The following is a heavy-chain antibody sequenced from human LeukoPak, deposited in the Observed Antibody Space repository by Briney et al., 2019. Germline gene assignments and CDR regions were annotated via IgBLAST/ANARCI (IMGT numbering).Heavy chain of an antibody. CDR3: AREGGPYRPLDY. V-gene: IGHV4-4*02. J-gene: IGHJ4*02. CDR2: VHLGGST. Sequence: PSETLSLTCGVSGGSISSTNWWTWVRRPPGKGLEGIGEVHLGGSTNYNPSLESRVTISVDKSENHISLKLTSVTAADTAVYYCAREGGPYRPLDYSGQGTLVTVSS. CDR1: GGSISSTNW.